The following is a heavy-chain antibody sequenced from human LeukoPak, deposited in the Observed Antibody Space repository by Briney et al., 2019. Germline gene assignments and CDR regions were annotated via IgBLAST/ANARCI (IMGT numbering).Heavy chain of an antibody. D-gene: IGHD3-10*01. V-gene: IGHV3-7*01. CDR2: INQDASEI. CDR3: ARHWGFGELFYGGGESYGMDV. CDR1: GFTFSTYW. Sequence: GGSLRLSCAASGFTFSTYWMNWYRQAPGKGLEWVGNINQDASEINYVDSVRGRFTISRDNAKNSLHLQMNSLRAEDTAVYYCARHWGFGELFYGGGESYGMDVWGQGTTVTVSS. J-gene: IGHJ6*02.